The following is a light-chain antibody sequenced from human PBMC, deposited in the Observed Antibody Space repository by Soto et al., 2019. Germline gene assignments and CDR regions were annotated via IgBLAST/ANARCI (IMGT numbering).Light chain of an antibody. V-gene: IGKV3D-15*01. CDR2: GAS. Sequence: EIVLTQSPATLSVSPGERATLSCRTSQSVSSNLAWYQQKPGQAPRLLIYGASTRATAIPARFSGSGSGTEFTLTISSLQSEDLAIYYCQEYSDWPTWTFGQGTKVDIK. CDR1: QSVSSN. J-gene: IGKJ1*01. CDR3: QEYSDWPTWT.